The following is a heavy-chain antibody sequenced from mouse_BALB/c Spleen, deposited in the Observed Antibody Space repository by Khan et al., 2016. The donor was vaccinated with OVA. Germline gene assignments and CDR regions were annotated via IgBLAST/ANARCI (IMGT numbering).Heavy chain of an antibody. J-gene: IGHJ3*01. CDR3: ARRNYFGYTFAY. CDR1: GYTFTDYY. CDR2: ISPGSGDT. D-gene: IGHD1-2*01. V-gene: IGHV1-77*01. Sequence: QVQLQQSGAELARPGASVKLSCKASGYTFTDYYINWVKQRTGQGLEWIGEISPGSGDTYYNEKFKGKATLTADKSSSTAYMQLNSLTSEAYAVYFCARRNYFGYTFAYWGQGTLVTVSA.